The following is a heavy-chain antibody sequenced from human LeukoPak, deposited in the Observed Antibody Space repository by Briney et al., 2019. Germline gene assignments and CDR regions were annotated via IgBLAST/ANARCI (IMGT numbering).Heavy chain of an antibody. CDR3: ASGDYYDSSGYYDAFDI. D-gene: IGHD3-22*01. CDR1: GFTVSSNY. V-gene: IGHV3-66*02. CDR2: IYSGGST. Sequence: QAGGSLRLSCAASGFTVSSNYMSLVRQAPGKGLEWVSVIYSGGSTYYADSMKGRFTISRDNSKNTLYLQMNSLRAEDTAVYYCASGDYYDSSGYYDAFDIWGQGTMVTVSS. J-gene: IGHJ3*02.